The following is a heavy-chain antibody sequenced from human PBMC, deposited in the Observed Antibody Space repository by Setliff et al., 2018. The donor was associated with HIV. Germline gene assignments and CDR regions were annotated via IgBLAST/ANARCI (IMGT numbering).Heavy chain of an antibody. CDR1: GYAFASYG. Sequence: ASVKVSCKASGYAFASYGLNWVRQAPGQGLEWMGWINTHSGNPTYAQGFTGRFVFSLDTSVSTAYLQISSLKAEDTAVYYCASGMMATKYWGQGTLVTVSS. J-gene: IGHJ4*02. CDR3: ASGMMATKY. V-gene: IGHV7-4-1*02. CDR2: INTHSGNP. D-gene: IGHD5-12*01.